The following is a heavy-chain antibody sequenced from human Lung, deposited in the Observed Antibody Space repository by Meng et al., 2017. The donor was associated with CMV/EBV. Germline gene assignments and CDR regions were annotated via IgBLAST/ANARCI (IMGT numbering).Heavy chain of an antibody. Sequence: SXXVSXKASGGTFSSYTISWVRQAPGQGLEWMGRIIPILGIANYAQKFQGRVTITADKSTSTAYMELSSLRSEDTAVYYCASRYCSSTSCYSGFDYWGQGXLVTGS. CDR1: GGTFSSYT. V-gene: IGHV1-69*02. CDR2: IIPILGIA. D-gene: IGHD2-2*02. CDR3: ASRYCSSTSCYSGFDY. J-gene: IGHJ4*02.